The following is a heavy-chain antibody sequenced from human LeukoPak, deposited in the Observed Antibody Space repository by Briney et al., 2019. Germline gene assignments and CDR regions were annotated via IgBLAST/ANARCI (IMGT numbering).Heavy chain of an antibody. CDR1: GFTFSSYA. Sequence: TGGSLRLSCAASGFTFSSYATNWVRQAPGKGLEWVSFISGSGDTTYYADSVKGRFTISRDSSKNTLYLQMNSLRAEGMAVYYCAKSRGESRGASNYWGQGTLVTVSS. CDR2: ISGSGDTT. V-gene: IGHV3-23*01. J-gene: IGHJ4*02. D-gene: IGHD1-26*01. CDR3: AKSRGESRGASNY.